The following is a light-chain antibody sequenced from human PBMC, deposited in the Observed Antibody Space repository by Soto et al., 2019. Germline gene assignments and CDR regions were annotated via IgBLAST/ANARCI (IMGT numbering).Light chain of an antibody. CDR1: RSNIGSNT. Sequence: QAVLTQPPSVSGTPGQRVTVSCSGGRSNIGSNTVHWYQQLPGAAPKLLIYRDNQRPSGVPDRFAASKSGTSASLAISGLQSEDEGDYYCGTWDSSLSAYVFGTGTKLTVL. CDR2: RDN. J-gene: IGLJ1*01. V-gene: IGLV1-44*01. CDR3: GTWDSSLSAYV.